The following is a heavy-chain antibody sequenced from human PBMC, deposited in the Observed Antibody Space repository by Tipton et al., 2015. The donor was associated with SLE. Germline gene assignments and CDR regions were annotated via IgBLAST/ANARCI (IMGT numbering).Heavy chain of an antibody. V-gene: IGHV4-61*09. CDR2: VYTSGST. D-gene: IGHD6-13*01. CDR1: GGSISSGSYY. CDR3: AISAGRWFDP. J-gene: IGHJ5*02. Sequence: TLSLTCTVSGGSISSGSYYWSWIRRPAGKGLEWIGHVYTSGSTDYNPSLKSRVTISVDTSKNQFSLKLSSVTAADTAVYYCAISAGRWFDPWGQGTLVTVSS.